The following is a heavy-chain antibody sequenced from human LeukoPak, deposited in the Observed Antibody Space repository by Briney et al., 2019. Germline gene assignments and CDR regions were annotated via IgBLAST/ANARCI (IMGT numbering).Heavy chain of an antibody. V-gene: IGHV4-30-4*01. CDR1: GGSISSGDYY. Sequence: PSETLSLTCTVSGGSISSGDYYWSWIRQPPGKGLEWIGYIHYSGSTYYNPSLKSRVTISVDTSKNQFSLKLSSVTAADTAVYYCARDLYDSSGYYHYYYGMDVWGQGTTVTVSS. J-gene: IGHJ6*02. CDR2: IHYSGST. CDR3: ARDLYDSSGYYHYYYGMDV. D-gene: IGHD3-22*01.